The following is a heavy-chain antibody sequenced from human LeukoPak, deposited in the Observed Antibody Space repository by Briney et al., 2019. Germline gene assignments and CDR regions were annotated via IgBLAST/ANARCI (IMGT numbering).Heavy chain of an antibody. CDR2: AYSSGST. J-gene: IGHJ4*02. V-gene: IGHV4-39*01. CDR1: GGSIRSTNYY. Sequence: SETLSLTCTVSGGSIRSTNYYWGWIRQPPGKGLEWIGSAYSSGSTSYNPSLKSRVTISVDTSNNQFSLKLSSVTAADTAVYYCARHKLIGLGSYNWGQGTLVTVSS. CDR3: ARHKLIGLGSYN. D-gene: IGHD3-10*01.